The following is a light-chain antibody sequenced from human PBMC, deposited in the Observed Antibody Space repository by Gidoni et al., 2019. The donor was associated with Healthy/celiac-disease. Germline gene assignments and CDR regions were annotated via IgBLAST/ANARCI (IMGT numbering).Light chain of an antibody. Sequence: DIAMTQSPLSLPVTPGEPASISCRSSQSLLHSNGYNYLDWYLQKPGQSPQLLIYLGSNRASGVPDRFSGSGSGTDFTLKISRVEAEDVGVYYCIQALQTPLTFGQGTRLEIK. CDR2: LGS. CDR1: QSLLHSNGYNY. J-gene: IGKJ5*01. V-gene: IGKV2-28*01. CDR3: IQALQTPLT.